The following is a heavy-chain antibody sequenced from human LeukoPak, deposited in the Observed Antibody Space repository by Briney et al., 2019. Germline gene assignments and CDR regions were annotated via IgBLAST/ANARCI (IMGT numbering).Heavy chain of an antibody. CDR1: GDTFSGCY. Sequence: GASVNVSCKASGDTFSGCYMHCVRQAPGQGLEWMGWINPNSGGTNYAQKFQGRVTMTRDTSISTAYMELSRLRSDDTAVYYCARDETLYSSSWAHAFDIWGQGTMVTVSS. J-gene: IGHJ3*02. D-gene: IGHD6-13*01. CDR3: ARDETLYSSSWAHAFDI. V-gene: IGHV1-2*02. CDR2: INPNSGGT.